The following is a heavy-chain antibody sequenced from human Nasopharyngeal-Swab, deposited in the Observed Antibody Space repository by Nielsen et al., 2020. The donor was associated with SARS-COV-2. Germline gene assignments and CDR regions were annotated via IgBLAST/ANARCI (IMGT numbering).Heavy chain of an antibody. CDR3: ARRSGYSYGYALDN. Sequence: IRQPPGKGLEWIASIYHSGSTYYNPSLRSRVTILVDTSKNQFSLKLYSVTAADTAIYYCARRSGYSYGYALDNWGPGTLVTVSS. J-gene: IGHJ4*02. V-gene: IGHV4-38-2*01. CDR2: IYHSGST. D-gene: IGHD5-18*01.